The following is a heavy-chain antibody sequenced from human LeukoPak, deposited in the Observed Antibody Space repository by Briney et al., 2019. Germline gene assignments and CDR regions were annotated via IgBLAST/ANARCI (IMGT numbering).Heavy chain of an antibody. J-gene: IGHJ4*02. CDR1: GFTFSSYG. CDR3: AKKEGDY. Sequence: PGRSLRLSCAASGFTFSSYGMHWVRQAPGKGLEWVAVISYDGSNKYYADSVKGRFTISRDNSKNTLYLQMNSLRAEDTAVYYCAKKEGDYWGQGTLVTVPS. CDR2: ISYDGSNK. V-gene: IGHV3-30*18.